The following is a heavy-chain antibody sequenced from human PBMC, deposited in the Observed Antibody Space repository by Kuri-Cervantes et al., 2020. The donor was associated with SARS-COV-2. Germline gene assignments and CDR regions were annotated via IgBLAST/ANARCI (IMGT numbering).Heavy chain of an antibody. V-gene: IGHV3-30*18. Sequence: GGSLRLSCAASGFTFSSYGMHWVRQAPGKGLEWVAVISYDGSNKYYADSVKGRFTISRDNSKNTLYLQMNSLRAEATAVYYCAKALGNYYYYGMDVWGQGTTVTVSS. CDR2: ISYDGSNK. D-gene: IGHD7-27*01. CDR3: AKALGNYYYYGMDV. J-gene: IGHJ6*02. CDR1: GFTFSSYG.